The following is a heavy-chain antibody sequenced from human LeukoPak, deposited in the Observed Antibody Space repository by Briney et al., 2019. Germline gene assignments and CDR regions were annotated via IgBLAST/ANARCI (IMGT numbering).Heavy chain of an antibody. CDR3: ATTGIVVVTNAFDI. CDR2: ISYDGSNK. V-gene: IGHV3-30*03. D-gene: IGHD3-22*01. CDR1: GFTFSSYG. Sequence: GGSLRLSRTASGFTFSSYGMHWVRQAPGKGLEGVAVISYDGSNKYYADSVKGRFTISRDNSKNTLYLQMNSLRAEDTAVYYCATTGIVVVTNAFDIWGQGTMVTVSS. J-gene: IGHJ3*02.